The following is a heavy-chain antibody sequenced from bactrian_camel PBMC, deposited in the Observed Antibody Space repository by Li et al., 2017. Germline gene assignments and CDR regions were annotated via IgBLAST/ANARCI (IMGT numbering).Heavy chain of an antibody. CDR1: GGGMHVRD. J-gene: IGHJ4*01. Sequence: HVQLVESGGGSVQAGGSLRLSCTGSGGGMHVRDMGWFRQVPGREREGVATISGGGSITYADSVKGRFTISRDNAKTILYLEMNSLKPEDTAMYYCAASVGGQYCSAPYIIRAQEKGTAYRGQGTQVTVS. D-gene: IGHD1*01. CDR2: ISGGGSI. CDR3: AASVGGQYCSAPYIIRAQEKGTAY. V-gene: IGHV3S53*01.